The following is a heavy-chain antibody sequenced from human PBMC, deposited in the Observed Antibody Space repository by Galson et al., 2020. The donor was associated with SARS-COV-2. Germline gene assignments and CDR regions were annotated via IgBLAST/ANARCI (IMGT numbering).Heavy chain of an antibody. CDR1: GFTFRSYA. CDR3: AGGGLFGALFVPFDS. V-gene: IGHV3-23*01. CDR2: FSGSGGVA. Sequence: PGGSLRLSCAASGFTFRSYAMNWVRQAPGKGLEWVSVFSGSGGVAYYADSVKGRFTVSRDDSKNTLYLQMNSLRAEDTAIYYCAGGGLFGALFVPFDSWGQGTPVTVSS. D-gene: IGHD3-10*01. J-gene: IGHJ4*02.